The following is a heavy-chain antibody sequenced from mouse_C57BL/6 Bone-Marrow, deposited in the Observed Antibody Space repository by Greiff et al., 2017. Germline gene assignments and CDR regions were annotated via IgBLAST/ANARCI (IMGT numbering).Heavy chain of an antibody. V-gene: IGHV1-52*01. D-gene: IGHD1-1*01. CDR3: AALITTVVGGY. CDR1: GYTFTSYW. J-gene: IGHJ2*01. CDR2: IDPSDSAT. Sequence: QVQLQQPGAELVRPGSSVKLSCKASGYTFTSYWMHWVKQRPIQGLEWIGNIDPSDSATHYNQKFKDKATLTVDKSSSTAYMQLSSLTSEDSAVYYCAALITTVVGGYWGQGTTLTVSS.